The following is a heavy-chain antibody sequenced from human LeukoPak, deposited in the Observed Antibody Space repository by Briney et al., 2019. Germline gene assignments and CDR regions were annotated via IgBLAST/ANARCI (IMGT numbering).Heavy chain of an antibody. Sequence: GSVRVSCKASGYTFTGYYMHWVRQAPGQGLEWRGWINPNSGGTNYAQKFQGWVTMTRDTSISTAYMELSRLRSDDTAVYYCALTVTTNAFDIWGQGTMVTVSS. CDR1: GYTFTGYY. V-gene: IGHV1-2*04. D-gene: IGHD4-17*01. J-gene: IGHJ3*02. CDR3: ALTVTTNAFDI. CDR2: INPNSGGT.